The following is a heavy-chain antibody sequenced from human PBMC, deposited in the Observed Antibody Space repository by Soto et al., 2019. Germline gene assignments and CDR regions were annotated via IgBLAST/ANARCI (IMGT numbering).Heavy chain of an antibody. D-gene: IGHD3-22*01. J-gene: IGHJ3*02. CDR2: IYPGDSDT. V-gene: IGHV5-51*01. CDR3: ARRTMIVPVRAFDI. CDR1: GYTFTSYW. Sequence: PGESLKISCKGSGYTFTSYWIGWVRQMPGKGLEWMGIIYPGDSDTRYSPSFQGQVTISAGKSINTAYLQWSSLRASDTAMYYCARRTMIVPVRAFDIWGQGTMVSVSS.